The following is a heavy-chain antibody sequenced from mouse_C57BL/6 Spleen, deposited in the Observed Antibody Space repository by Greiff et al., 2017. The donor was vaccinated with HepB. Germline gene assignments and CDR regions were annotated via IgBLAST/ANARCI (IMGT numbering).Heavy chain of an antibody. CDR3: ARDYYDYDGLYYYAMDY. CDR1: GFTFSSYA. CDR2: ISDGGSYT. Sequence: DVQLQESGGGLVKPGGSLKLSCAASGFTFSSYAMSWVRQTPEKRLEWVATISDGGSYTYYPDNVKGRFTISRDNAKNNLYLQMSHLKSEDTAMYYCARDYYDYDGLYYYAMDYWGQGTSVTVSS. J-gene: IGHJ4*01. D-gene: IGHD2-4*01. V-gene: IGHV5-4*01.